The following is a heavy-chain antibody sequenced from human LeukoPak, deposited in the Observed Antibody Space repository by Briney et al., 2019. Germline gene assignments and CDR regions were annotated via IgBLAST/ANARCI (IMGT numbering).Heavy chain of an antibody. CDR2: IYNSGNN. CDR3: ARCFGSGCPNGVFDY. Sequence: SESLLLSCTVHGGCIRNYYWSWIWQQPGKGLEWIGYIYNSGNNNYSTSLKSRVTISIAASKNQFSLKLSSVTASDTAVYYCARCFGSGCPNGVFDYWGQGTLVTVSS. V-gene: IGHV4-59*01. J-gene: IGHJ4*02. D-gene: IGHD6-19*01. CDR1: GGCIRNYY.